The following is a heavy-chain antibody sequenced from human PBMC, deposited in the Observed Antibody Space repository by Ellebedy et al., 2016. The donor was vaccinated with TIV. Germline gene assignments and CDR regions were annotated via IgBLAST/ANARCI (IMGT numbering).Heavy chain of an antibody. CDR2: IDGSSSYI. J-gene: IGHJ1*01. V-gene: IGHV3-21*01. Sequence: GGSLRLXXAASGFTFSGYTMNWVRQAPGNGLEWVSSIDGSSSYINYADSVKGRFTISRDNAKNSLYLQMNSLRAEDTAVYYCSSRVVAPTKYFQYWGQGTRVTVSS. CDR3: SSRVVAPTKYFQY. D-gene: IGHD1-26*01. CDR1: GFTFSGYT.